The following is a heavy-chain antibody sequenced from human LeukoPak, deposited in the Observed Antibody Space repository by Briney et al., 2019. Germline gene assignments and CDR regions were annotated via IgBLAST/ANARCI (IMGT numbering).Heavy chain of an antibody. D-gene: IGHD3-10*01. CDR2: MNPNSGNT. CDR3: ASRGLTSDAFDI. CDR1: GYTFTSYD. V-gene: IGHV1-8*01. Sequence: GASVKVSCKASGYTFTSYDINWVRQATGQGLEWMGWMNPNSGNTGYAQKFQGRVTMTRNTSISTAYMELSSLRSEDTAVYYCASRGLTSDAFDIWGQGTMVTVSS. J-gene: IGHJ3*02.